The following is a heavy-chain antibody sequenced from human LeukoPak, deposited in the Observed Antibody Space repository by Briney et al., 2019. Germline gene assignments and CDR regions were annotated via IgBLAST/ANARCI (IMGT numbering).Heavy chain of an antibody. V-gene: IGHV4-39*01. CDR3: ARRPIYYSDSSGYLLDY. CDR2: IYYSGST. Sequence: SETLSLTCTVSGGSISTSSYYWGWIRQPPGKGLEWIGSIYYSGSTYYNPSLKSRVTISVDTSKNQFSLKLSSVTAADTAVYYCARRPIYYSDSSGYLLDYWGQGTLVTVSS. CDR1: GGSISTSSYY. D-gene: IGHD3-22*01. J-gene: IGHJ4*02.